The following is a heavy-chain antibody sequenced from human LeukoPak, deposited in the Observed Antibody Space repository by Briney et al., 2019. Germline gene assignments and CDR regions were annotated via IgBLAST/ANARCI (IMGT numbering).Heavy chain of an antibody. CDR1: GYTFTGYY. CDR3: AREYSYGSLMAFDI. V-gene: IGHV1-2*02. D-gene: IGHD5-18*01. J-gene: IGHJ3*02. CDR2: INPNSGGT. Sequence: GASVKASCKASGYTFTGYYMHWVRQAPGQGLEWMGWINPNSGGTNYAQKFQGRVTMTRDTSISTAYMELSRLRSDDTAVYYCAREYSYGSLMAFDIWGQGTMVTVSS.